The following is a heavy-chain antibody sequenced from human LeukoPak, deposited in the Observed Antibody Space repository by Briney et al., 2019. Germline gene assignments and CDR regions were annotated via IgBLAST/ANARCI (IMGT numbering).Heavy chain of an antibody. D-gene: IGHD3-3*01. J-gene: IGHJ4*02. Sequence: GGSLRLSCAASGFSVSTNYTSWVRQAPGKGLEWVSVIYSGGSTYYADSVKGRFTISRDNSKNTLYLQMNSLRAEDTAVYYCARSRLRFLEWFSIDYWGQGTLVTVSS. CDR3: ARSRLRFLEWFSIDY. V-gene: IGHV3-66*02. CDR2: IYSGGST. CDR1: GFSVSTNY.